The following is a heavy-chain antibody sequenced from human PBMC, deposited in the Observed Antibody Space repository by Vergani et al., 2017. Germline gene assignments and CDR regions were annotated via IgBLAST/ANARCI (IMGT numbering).Heavy chain of an antibody. CDR2: IKQEGSEK. CDR1: GFTFSSYW. D-gene: IGHD2-8*01. V-gene: IGHV3-7*03. CDR3: ARDLGEMGSYGMDV. J-gene: IGHJ6*02. Sequence: EVQLVESGGGLVQPGGSLRLSCAASGFTFSSYWMSWVRQAPGKGLGWVANIKQEGSEKYYVDSVKGRFTSSRDNSKNSLYLQMNSLRAEDTAVYYCARDLGEMGSYGMDVWGQGTTVTVSS.